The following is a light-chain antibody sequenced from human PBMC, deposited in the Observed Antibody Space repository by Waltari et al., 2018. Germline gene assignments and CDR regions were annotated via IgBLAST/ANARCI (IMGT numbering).Light chain of an antibody. Sequence: EIVLTQSPATLSLSPGERANLSCRASQSVSSYLAWYQQKPGKAPRLLIYDASNRATGIPARFSGSGSVTDFTLTISSLEPEDFAVYYCQQRSNWPLTFGGGTKVEIK. V-gene: IGKV3-11*01. J-gene: IGKJ4*01. CDR3: QQRSNWPLT. CDR2: DAS. CDR1: QSVSSY.